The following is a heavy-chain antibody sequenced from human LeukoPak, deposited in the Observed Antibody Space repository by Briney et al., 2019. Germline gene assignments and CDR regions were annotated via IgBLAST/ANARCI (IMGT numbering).Heavy chain of an antibody. D-gene: IGHD6-13*01. Sequence: ASVKVSCKVSGYTLTELSMHWVRQAPGKVLEWMGGFDPEDGETIYAQKFQGRVTMTEDTSTDTAYMELSSLRSEDTAVYYCATGGSWYLEGPYYFDYWGQGTLVTVSS. CDR2: FDPEDGET. J-gene: IGHJ4*02. V-gene: IGHV1-24*01. CDR3: ATGGSWYLEGPYYFDY. CDR1: GYTLTELS.